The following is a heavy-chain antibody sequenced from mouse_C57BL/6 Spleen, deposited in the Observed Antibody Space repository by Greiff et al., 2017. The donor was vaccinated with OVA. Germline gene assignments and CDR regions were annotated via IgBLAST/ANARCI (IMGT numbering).Heavy chain of an antibody. V-gene: IGHV3-6*01. D-gene: IGHD1-1*01. J-gene: IGHJ4*01. Sequence: DVKLQESGPGLVKPSQSLSLTCSVTGYSITSGSYWNWIRQFPGNKLEWMGYISYDGSNNYNQSLKNRISITLDTSTNQFFLKLNSVTTEDTATYYCARGEVYDGSSYGEARDYWGQGTSVTVSS. CDR3: ARGEVYDGSSYGEARDY. CDR2: ISYDGSN. CDR1: GYSITSGSY.